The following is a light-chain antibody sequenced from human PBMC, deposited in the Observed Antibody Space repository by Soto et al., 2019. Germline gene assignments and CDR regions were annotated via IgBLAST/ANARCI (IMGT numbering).Light chain of an antibody. J-gene: IGLJ2*01. V-gene: IGLV2-14*01. CDR1: SSDVGGYNY. CDR3: SSYTSSSTLVV. CDR2: EVS. Sequence: QSVLTQPASVSGSPGQSITISCTGTSSDVGGYNYVSWYQQHPGKAPQLMIYEVSNRPSGVSNRFSGPRSGNTASLTISGLQAEDEADYYCSSYTSSSTLVVFGGGTKLTVL.